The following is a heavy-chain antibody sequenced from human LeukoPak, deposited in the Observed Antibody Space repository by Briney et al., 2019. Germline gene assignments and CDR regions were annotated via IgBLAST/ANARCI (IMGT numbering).Heavy chain of an antibody. CDR2: ISSSGSTI. J-gene: IGHJ5*02. D-gene: IGHD2-2*01. CDR1: GFTFSSYE. Sequence: GGSLRLSCAASGFTFSSYEMNWVRQAPGKELEWVSYISSSGSTIYYADSVKGRFTISRDNAKNSLYLQMNSLRAEDTAVYYCAKDPYCSSTSCYERRIDWFDPWGQGTLVIVSS. CDR3: AKDPYCSSTSCYERRIDWFDP. V-gene: IGHV3-48*03.